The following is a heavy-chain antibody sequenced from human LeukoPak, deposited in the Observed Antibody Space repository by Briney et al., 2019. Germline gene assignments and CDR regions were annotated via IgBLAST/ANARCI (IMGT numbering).Heavy chain of an antibody. CDR1: GFTFSSYG. CDR3: ARDWQWLVKSGNIDY. V-gene: IGHV3-30*03. CDR2: ISYDGSNK. Sequence: GGSLRLSCAASGFTFSSYGMHWVRQAPGKGLEWVAVISYDGSNKYYADSVKGRFTISRDNSKNTLYLQMNSLRAEDTAVYYCARDWQWLVKSGNIDYWDQGTLVTVSS. D-gene: IGHD6-19*01. J-gene: IGHJ4*02.